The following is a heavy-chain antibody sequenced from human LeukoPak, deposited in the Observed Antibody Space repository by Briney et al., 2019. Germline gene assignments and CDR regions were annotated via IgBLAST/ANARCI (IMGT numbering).Heavy chain of an antibody. CDR3: ASSNFRYDFLSLFY. CDR2: IYTSGST. D-gene: IGHD3-3*01. J-gene: IGHJ4*02. V-gene: IGHV4-61*02. CDR1: GGSISSGSYY. Sequence: SETLSLTCTVSGGSISSGSYYWSWIRQPAGKGLEWIGRIYTSGSTNYNPSLKSRVTISVDTSKNQFSLKLSSVTAADTAVYYCASSNFRYDFLSLFYWGQGTLVTVSS.